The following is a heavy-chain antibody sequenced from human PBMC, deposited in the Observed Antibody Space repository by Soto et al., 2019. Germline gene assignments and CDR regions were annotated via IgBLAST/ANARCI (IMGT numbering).Heavy chain of an antibody. CDR1: GGSFTSYS. Sequence: QVHLVQSGAEVKKPGSSLKLSCRASGGSFTSYSISWLRQAPGQGLEWMGGIIPVFGTTSYAQRLQGRVTITADESTSTAYLDLSSLISEDTAVYYCARDPRIYCTSSSCHSYFDSWGQGTLVTVSS. D-gene: IGHD2-2*01. CDR3: ARDPRIYCTSSSCHSYFDS. J-gene: IGHJ4*02. V-gene: IGHV1-69*01. CDR2: IIPVFGTT.